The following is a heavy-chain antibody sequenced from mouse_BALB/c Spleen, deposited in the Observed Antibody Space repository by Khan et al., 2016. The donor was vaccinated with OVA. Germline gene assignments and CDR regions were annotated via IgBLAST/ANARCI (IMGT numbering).Heavy chain of an antibody. D-gene: IGHD2-14*01. J-gene: IGHJ3*01. Sequence: QVQLKQSGAELARPGASVKMSCKASGYTFTSYTIHWIKLRPGQGLEWIGYINPSNGYTNYNQKFKDKATLTADKSSTTAYMQLSSLPSDDSAVYNCVRDEAYHRNDCWFAYWGQGTLVTVSA. CDR2: INPSNGYT. CDR3: VRDEAYHRNDCWFAY. CDR1: GYTFTSYT. V-gene: IGHV1-4*01.